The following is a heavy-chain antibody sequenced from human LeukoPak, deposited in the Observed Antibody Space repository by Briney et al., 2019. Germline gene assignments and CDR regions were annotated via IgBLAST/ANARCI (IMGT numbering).Heavy chain of an antibody. D-gene: IGHD2-15*01. CDR1: GYTFTSYY. CDR3: ARSASVGLRMKFPVA. J-gene: IGHJ5*02. V-gene: IGHV1-46*01. CDR2: INPSGGST. Sequence: VASVKVSCKASGYTFTSYYMHWVRQAPGQGLEWMGIINPSGGSTSYAQKFQGRVTMTRDTSTSTVYMELSSLRSEDTAVYYCARSASVGLRMKFPVAWGQGTLVTVSS.